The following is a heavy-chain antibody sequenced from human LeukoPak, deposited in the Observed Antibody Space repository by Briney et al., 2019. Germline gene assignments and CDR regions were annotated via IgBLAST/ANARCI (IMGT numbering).Heavy chain of an antibody. CDR2: IWYDGSNK. V-gene: IGHV3-33*01. D-gene: IGHD3-16*01. CDR3: ARDYADYFDS. J-gene: IGHJ4*02. Sequence: PGGSLRLSCAASGFTFSRNGMHWVRQAPGKGLEWVAVIWYDGSNKYYADSVKGRFTVSRANSKNTLSLEMNSLRAGDTAVYYCARDYADYFDSWGQGTLVTVSS. CDR1: GFTFSRNG.